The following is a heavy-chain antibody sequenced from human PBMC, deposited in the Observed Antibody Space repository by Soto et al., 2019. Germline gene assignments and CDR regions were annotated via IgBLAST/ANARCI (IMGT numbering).Heavy chain of an antibody. Sequence: GGSLRLSCAASGFTFSSYAMSWVRQAPGKGLEWVSAITSSGNGTYYADSVKGRFTISRDNSKNTLYVQMNNLRAEDTAIYYCAKRFFGSGSPPGAFDVWGPGTMVTVSS. V-gene: IGHV3-23*05. CDR1: GFTFSSYA. D-gene: IGHD3-10*01. CDR2: ITSSGNGT. J-gene: IGHJ3*01. CDR3: AKRFFGSGSPPGAFDV.